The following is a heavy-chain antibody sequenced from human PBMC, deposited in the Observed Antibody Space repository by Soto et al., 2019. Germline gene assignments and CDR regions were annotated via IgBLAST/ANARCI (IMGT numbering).Heavy chain of an antibody. D-gene: IGHD3-16*01. CDR1: GGSISSGDYY. J-gene: IGHJ4*02. V-gene: IGHV4-30-4*01. Sequence: SETLSLTCTVSGGSISSGDYYWSWIRQPPGKGLEWIGYIYYSGSTYYNPSLKSRVTISVDTSKNQFPLKLSSVTAADTAVYYCARSPVLGTFDYWGQGTLVTVSS. CDR3: ARSPVLGTFDY. CDR2: IYYSGST.